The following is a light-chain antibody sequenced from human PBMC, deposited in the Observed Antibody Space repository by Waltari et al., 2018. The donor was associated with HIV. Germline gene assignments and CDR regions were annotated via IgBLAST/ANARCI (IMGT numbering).Light chain of an antibody. V-gene: IGKV3-11*01. Sequence: EIILTQSPATLSVSPGDTATLSCRASQSISSSLAWYQHKPGQAPRLLIYDASKRATGIPASFSGSGSGTDFTLTVSRLEPEDFAVYYCQQRSNWPSITFGQGTRLEIK. CDR2: DAS. CDR3: QQRSNWPSIT. J-gene: IGKJ5*01. CDR1: QSISSS.